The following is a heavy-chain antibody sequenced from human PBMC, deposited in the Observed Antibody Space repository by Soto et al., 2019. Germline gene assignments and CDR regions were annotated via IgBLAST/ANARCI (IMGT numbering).Heavy chain of an antibody. CDR2: IYYSGST. Sequence: QVQLQESGPGLVKPSQTLSLTCTVSGGSISSGGYYWSWIRQHPGKGLEWIGYIYYSGSTYYNPSLKSRITISVDTSKNQFYLKLSSVTAADTAVYYGARGWYTMETTPYDYWGQGTLVTLSA. V-gene: IGHV4-31*03. CDR1: GGSISSGGYY. D-gene: IGHD6-19*01. J-gene: IGHJ4*02. CDR3: ARGWYTMETTPYDY.